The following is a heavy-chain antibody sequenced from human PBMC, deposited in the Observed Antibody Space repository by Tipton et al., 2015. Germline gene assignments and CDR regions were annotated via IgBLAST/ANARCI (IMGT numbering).Heavy chain of an antibody. CDR3: ARVELTGTTQPVDY. V-gene: IGHV3-7*03. Sequence: SLRLSCAASGFTFSSYWMSWVRQAPGKGLEWVANIKQDGSEKYYVDSVKGRFTISRDNAKNSLYLQMNSLRAEDTAVYYCARVELTGTTQPVDYWGQGTLVTVSS. D-gene: IGHD1-20*01. J-gene: IGHJ4*02. CDR1: GFTFSSYW. CDR2: IKQDGSEK.